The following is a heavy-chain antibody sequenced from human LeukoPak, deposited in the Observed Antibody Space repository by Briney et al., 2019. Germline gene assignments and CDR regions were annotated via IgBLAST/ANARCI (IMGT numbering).Heavy chain of an antibody. V-gene: IGHV3-9*03. D-gene: IGHD5-12*01. CDR3: AKDSGGYSGYATGSYFDS. CDR2: ISWTSGYI. J-gene: IGHJ4*02. CDR1: GFTFDDYA. Sequence: GGSLRLSRAASGFTFDDYAMHWVRQAPGKGLEWVSGISWTSGYIGYADSVKGRFTISRDNAKNSLYLQMNSLRAEDMALYYCAKDSGGYSGYATGSYFDSWGQGTLVTVSS.